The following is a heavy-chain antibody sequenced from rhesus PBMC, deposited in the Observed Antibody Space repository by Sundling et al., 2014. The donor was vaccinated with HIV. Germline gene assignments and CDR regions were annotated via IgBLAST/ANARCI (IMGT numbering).Heavy chain of an antibody. CDR1: GYTFISYY. V-gene: IGHV1-180*01. J-gene: IGHJ4*01. CDR3: TRSSDNWKPQPDFDC. D-gene: IGHD1-26*01. Sequence: QVQLVQSGAEIKQPGASVKLSCKASGYTFISYYMHWVRQAPGQGLEWIGLISPYNGNKAYAQNFQGRVTITTDTSTSTGYMELSSLRSEDTAVYYCTRSSDNWKPQPDFDCWGQGVLVTVSS. CDR2: ISPYNGNK.